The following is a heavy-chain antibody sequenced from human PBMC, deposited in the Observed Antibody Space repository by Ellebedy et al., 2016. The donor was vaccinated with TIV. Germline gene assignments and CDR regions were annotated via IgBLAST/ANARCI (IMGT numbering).Heavy chain of an antibody. CDR1: GGSISSGGYS. V-gene: IGHV4-30-2*05. D-gene: IGHD3-16*01. J-gene: IGHJ3*02. CDR2: IYHSGST. CDR3: ARDGGLDAFDI. Sequence: SETLSLXCAVSGGSISSGGYSWSWIRQPPGKGLEWIGYIYHSGSTYYNPSLKSRVTISVDTSKNQFSLKLSSVTAADTAVYYCARDGGLDAFDIWGQGTMVTVSS.